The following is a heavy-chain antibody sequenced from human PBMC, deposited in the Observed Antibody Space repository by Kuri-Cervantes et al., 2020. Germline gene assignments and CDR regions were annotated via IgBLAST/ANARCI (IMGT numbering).Heavy chain of an antibody. CDR3: ARAGEGFGELFRGCFDY. D-gene: IGHD3-10*01. CDR1: GFTFSSYS. V-gene: IGHV3-21*01. Sequence: GGSLRLSCAASGFTFSSYSMNWVRQAPGKGLEWVSSISSSSSYIYYADSVKGRFTISRDNAKNSLYLQMNSLRAEDTAVYYCARAGEGFGELFRGCFDYWGQGTLVTVSS. CDR2: ISSSSSYI. J-gene: IGHJ4*02.